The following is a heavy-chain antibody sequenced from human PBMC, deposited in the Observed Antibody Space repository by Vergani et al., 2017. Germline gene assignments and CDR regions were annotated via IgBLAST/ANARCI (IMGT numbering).Heavy chain of an antibody. J-gene: IGHJ5*02. CDR3: ASRVSAGGGLDT. D-gene: IGHD2-15*01. Sequence: VQLVESGGGLVKPGGSLRLSCGASGFTFKNNTMTWVRQSPGKGLEWVSSITSTGATINYADSVKGRFTISRENAKKFLYLQMNNLRAEDTALYYCASRVSAGGGLDTWGQGTLVTVS. V-gene: IGHV3-21*02. CDR2: ITSTGATI. CDR1: GFTFKNNT.